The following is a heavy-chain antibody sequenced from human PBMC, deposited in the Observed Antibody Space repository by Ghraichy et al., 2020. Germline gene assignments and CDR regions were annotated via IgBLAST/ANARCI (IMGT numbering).Heavy chain of an antibody. CDR2: IYTSGST. Sequence: SETLSLTCTVSGGSISSYYWSWIRQPAGKGLEWIGRIYTSGSTNYNPSLKSRVTMSVDTSKNQFSLKLSSVTAADTAVYYCASQGYPNEYYYYGMDVWGQGTTVTVSS. V-gene: IGHV4-4*07. CDR3: ASQGYPNEYYYYGMDV. J-gene: IGHJ6*02. D-gene: IGHD5-12*01. CDR1: GGSISSYY.